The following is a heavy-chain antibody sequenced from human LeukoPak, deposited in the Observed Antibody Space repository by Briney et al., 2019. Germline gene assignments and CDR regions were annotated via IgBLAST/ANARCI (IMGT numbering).Heavy chain of an antibody. CDR1: GGSISSYY. V-gene: IGHV4-59*01. CDR2: IYYSGST. J-gene: IGHJ6*03. D-gene: IGHD2-2*02. CDR3: ARQYQLLHHYYYYYMDV. Sequence: SETLSLTCTVSGGSISSYYWSWIRQPPGKGLGWIGYIYYSGSTNYNPSLKSRVTISVDTSKNQFSLKLSSVTAADTAVYYCARQYQLLHHYYYYYMDVWGKGTTVTISS.